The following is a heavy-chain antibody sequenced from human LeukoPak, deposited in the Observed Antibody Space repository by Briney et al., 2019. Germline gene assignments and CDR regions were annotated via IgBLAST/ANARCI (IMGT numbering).Heavy chain of an antibody. Sequence: HPGGSLRLSCAVSGFNVNTNYMNWVRQAPGKGLEWVSVVYSGGSTFYADSVKGRFTISRDNSKNTLYLQMNSLRAEDTAVYYCAKGHRQLERYNWFDPWGQGTLVTVSS. D-gene: IGHD6-13*01. CDR1: GFNVNTNY. CDR2: VYSGGST. J-gene: IGHJ5*02. CDR3: AKGHRQLERYNWFDP. V-gene: IGHV3-66*02.